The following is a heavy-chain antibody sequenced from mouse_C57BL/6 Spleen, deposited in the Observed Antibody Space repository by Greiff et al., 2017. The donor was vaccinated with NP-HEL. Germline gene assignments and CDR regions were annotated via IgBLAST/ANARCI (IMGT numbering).Heavy chain of an antibody. Sequence: EVHLVESGGGLVKPGGSLKLSCAASGFTFSDYGMHWVRQAPETGLEWVAYISSGSSTIYYADTVKGRFTISRDNAKNTLFLQMTSLRSEDTAMYYCASPLSGTRGAMDYWGQGTSVTVSS. CDR2: ISSGSSTI. V-gene: IGHV5-17*01. J-gene: IGHJ4*01. CDR1: GFTFSDYG. D-gene: IGHD4-1*01. CDR3: ASPLSGTRGAMDY.